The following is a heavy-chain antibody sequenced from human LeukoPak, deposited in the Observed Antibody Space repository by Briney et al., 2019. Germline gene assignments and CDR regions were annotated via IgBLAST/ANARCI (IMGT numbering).Heavy chain of an antibody. Sequence: SSETLSLTCTVSGGSISSYYWSWIRQPPGKGLEWIGYIYYSGSTNYNPSLKSRVTISVDTSKNQFSLKLSSVTAADTAVYYCARLRIAARPGNYYYGMDVWGQGTTVTVSS. J-gene: IGHJ6*02. V-gene: IGHV4-59*08. CDR3: ARLRIAARPGNYYYGMDV. CDR1: GGSISSYY. CDR2: IYYSGST. D-gene: IGHD6-6*01.